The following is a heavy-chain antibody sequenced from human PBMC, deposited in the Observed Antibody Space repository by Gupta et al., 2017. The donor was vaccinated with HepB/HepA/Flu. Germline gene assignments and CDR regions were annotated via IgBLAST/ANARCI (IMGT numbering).Heavy chain of an antibody. CDR1: GFSLSSSAVG. J-gene: IGHJ5*02. V-gene: IGHV2-5*01. CDR3: AHSRRHYYDSSGSFWFDP. Sequence: QITLKESGPTLVKPTQTLTPTCTFSGFSLSSSAVGRGWIRQPPGKALEWLALIYWKYDKLDSPSLKSRLNITTDTSKNQVVLTMTNMDAVYTSTYYCAHSRRHYYDSSGSFWFDPWGQGYLGTVSS. CDR2: IYWKYDK. D-gene: IGHD3-22*01.